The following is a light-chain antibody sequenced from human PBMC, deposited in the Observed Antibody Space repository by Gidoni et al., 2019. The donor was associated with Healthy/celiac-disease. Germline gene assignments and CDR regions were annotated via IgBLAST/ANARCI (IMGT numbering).Light chain of an antibody. CDR1: QSVSSSY. J-gene: IGKJ2*01. CDR2: GAS. V-gene: IGKV3-20*01. Sequence: EIVLTQSPCTLSLSPGERATLSCRASQSVSSSYLAWYQQKPGQAPRLLIYGASSRATGIPDRFSGSGSGTDFTLTISRLEPEDFAVYYCQQYGSSPPMYTFXXXTKLEIK. CDR3: QQYGSSPPMYT.